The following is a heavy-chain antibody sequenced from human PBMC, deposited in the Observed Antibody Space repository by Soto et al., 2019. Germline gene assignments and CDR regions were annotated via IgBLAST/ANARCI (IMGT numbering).Heavy chain of an antibody. J-gene: IGHJ6*02. CDR1: GFTFSNYY. CDR3: ARRYSRSSRTMDV. Sequence: GGSLRLSCAASGFTFSNYYMNWVRQAPGKGLEWVSYISSSSSSIYYADSAQGRFSISRDNAKSSLYLQMNSLRDEDTAVYYCARRYSRSSRTMDVWGQGTTVTVSS. D-gene: IGHD6-13*01. V-gene: IGHV3-48*02. CDR2: ISSSSSSI.